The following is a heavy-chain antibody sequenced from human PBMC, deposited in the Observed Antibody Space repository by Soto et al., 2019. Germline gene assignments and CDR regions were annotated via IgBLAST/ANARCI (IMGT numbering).Heavy chain of an antibody. D-gene: IGHD3-9*01. CDR3: ARLEGLATISYYFDF. CDR2: IYYRGNA. CDR1: DDSINSDKYY. J-gene: IGHJ4*02. V-gene: IGHV4-39*01. Sequence: QLQLQESGPGLVKPSETLSLMCSVSDDSINSDKYYWGWIRQPPGKGLEWIGSIYYRGNAYYNPSLQTRVTISLDKSKSPFSLKLNSVTAADSAVYFCARLEGLATISYYFDFWGPGALVTVSS.